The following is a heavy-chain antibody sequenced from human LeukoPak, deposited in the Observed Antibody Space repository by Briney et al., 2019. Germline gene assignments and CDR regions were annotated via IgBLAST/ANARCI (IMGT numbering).Heavy chain of an antibody. CDR1: GFTFSSYA. V-gene: IGHV3-7*01. Sequence: GGSLRLSCAASGFTFSSYAMSWVRQAPGKGLEWVANIKQDGSEKYYVDSVKGRFTISRDNAKNSLYLQMNSLRAEDTAVYYCARGCSSGSCYYYGMDVWGQGTTVTVSS. CDR2: IKQDGSEK. CDR3: ARGCSSGSCYYYGMDV. J-gene: IGHJ6*02. D-gene: IGHD3-22*01.